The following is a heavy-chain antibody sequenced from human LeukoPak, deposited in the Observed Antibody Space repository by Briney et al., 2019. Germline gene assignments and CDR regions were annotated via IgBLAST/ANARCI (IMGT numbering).Heavy chain of an antibody. CDR2: IYSGGST. Sequence: GGSLRLSCAASGFTFDTHAMSWVRQAPGKGLEWVSVIYSGGSTYYADSVKGRFTISRDNSKNTLYLQMNSLRAEDTAVYYCWGGLDAFDVWGQGTMVTVSS. J-gene: IGHJ3*01. V-gene: IGHV3-53*01. CDR1: GFTFDTHA. CDR3: WGGLDAFDV.